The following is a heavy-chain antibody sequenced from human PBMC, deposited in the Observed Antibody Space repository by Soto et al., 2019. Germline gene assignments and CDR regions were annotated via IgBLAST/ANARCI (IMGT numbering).Heavy chain of an antibody. D-gene: IGHD6-19*01. Sequence: ASVKVSCKASGGTFSSYAISWVRQAPGQGLEWMGGIIPTFGTANYAQKFQGRVTITADESTSTAYMELSSLRSEDTAVYYCAAIAVAGTYYYYYGMDVWGQGTTVTGSS. V-gene: IGHV1-69*13. J-gene: IGHJ6*02. CDR2: IIPTFGTA. CDR1: GGTFSSYA. CDR3: AAIAVAGTYYYYYGMDV.